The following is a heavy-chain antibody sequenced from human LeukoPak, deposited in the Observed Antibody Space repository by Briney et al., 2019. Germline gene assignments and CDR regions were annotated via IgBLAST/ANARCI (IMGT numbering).Heavy chain of an antibody. D-gene: IGHD5-24*01. CDR3: ARARDGYNYPFDY. CDR1: GGSFSGYY. CDR2: INHSGST. Sequence: SETLSLTCAVYGGSFSGYYWSWTRQPPEKGLEWIGEINHSGSTNYNPSLKSRVTISVDTSKNQFSLKLSSVTAADTAVYYCARARDGYNYPFDYWGQGTLVTVSS. V-gene: IGHV4-34*01. J-gene: IGHJ4*02.